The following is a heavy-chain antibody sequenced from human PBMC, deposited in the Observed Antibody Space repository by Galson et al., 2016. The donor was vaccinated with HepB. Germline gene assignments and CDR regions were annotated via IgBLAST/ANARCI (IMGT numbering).Heavy chain of an antibody. CDR3: AKKGSYERSGFWYFDA. Sequence: ETLSLTCAVSGASTNSDNWWNWVRQSPGKGLEWIGEVFHNGSTNYSPSLRSRVTILLDKSKNQFSLKVRSVTAADTAIYSCAKKGSYERSGFWYFDAWGRGTLVTVSS. CDR1: GASTNSDNW. V-gene: IGHV4-4*01. D-gene: IGHD3-22*01. J-gene: IGHJ4*02. CDR2: VFHNGST.